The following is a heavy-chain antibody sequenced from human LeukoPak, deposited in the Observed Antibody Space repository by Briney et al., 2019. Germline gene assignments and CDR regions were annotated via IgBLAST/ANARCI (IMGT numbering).Heavy chain of an antibody. CDR1: GYTFTSYG. CDR3: ASRLGQQLVPRGYCGMDV. D-gene: IGHD6-13*01. V-gene: IGHV1-18*01. CDR2: ISAYNGNT. J-gene: IGHJ6*02. Sequence: ASVKVSCKASGYTFTSYGISWVRQAPGQGLEWMGWISAYNGNTNYAQKLQGRVTMTTDTSTSTAYMELSSLRSEDTAVYYCASRLGQQLVPRGYCGMDVWGQGTTVTVSS.